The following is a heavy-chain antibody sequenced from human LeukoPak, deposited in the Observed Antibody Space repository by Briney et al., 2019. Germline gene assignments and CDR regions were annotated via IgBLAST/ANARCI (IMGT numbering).Heavy chain of an antibody. J-gene: IGHJ6*02. CDR1: GSTFTSYD. CDR2: MNPNSGNT. CDR3: ARVILVRGVIHYYYYGMDV. V-gene: IGHV1-8*01. D-gene: IGHD3-10*01. Sequence: ASVKVSCKASGSTFTSYDINWVRQATGQGLEWMGWMNPNSGNTGYAQKFQGRVTMTRNTSISTAYMELSSLRSEDTAVYYCARVILVRGVIHYYYYGMDVWGQGTTVTVSS.